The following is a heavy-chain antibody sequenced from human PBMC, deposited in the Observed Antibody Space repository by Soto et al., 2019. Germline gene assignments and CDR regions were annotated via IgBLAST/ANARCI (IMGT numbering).Heavy chain of an antibody. V-gene: IGHV2-5*02. Sequence: QITLNESGPTPVKPRQTLTLTCTFSGFSLTTSGVGVGWIRQSPGKAPEWLAVIYWDDDKRYSPSLKSRLTISKDSSKNQVVRTMADLDPADTATYYCAHRVLRTVFGLVTTAAIYFDFVGQGTPVAVSS. CDR1: GFSLTTSGVG. CDR3: AHRVLRTVFGLVTTAAIYFDF. D-gene: IGHD3-3*01. J-gene: IGHJ4*02. CDR2: IYWDDDK.